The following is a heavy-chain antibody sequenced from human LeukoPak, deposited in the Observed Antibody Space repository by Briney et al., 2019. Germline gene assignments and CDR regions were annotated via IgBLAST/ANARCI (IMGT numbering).Heavy chain of an antibody. CDR2: FDPEDGET. J-gene: IGHJ4*02. CDR3: ATSWELRVSSPYFDY. D-gene: IGHD1-26*01. Sequence: ASVKVSCKVSGYTLTELSMHWVRQAPGKGLEWMGGFDPEDGETIYAQKFQGRVTMTVDTSTDTAYMELSSLRSEDTAVYYCATSWELRVSSPYFDYWGQGTLVTVSS. CDR1: GYTLTELS. V-gene: IGHV1-24*01.